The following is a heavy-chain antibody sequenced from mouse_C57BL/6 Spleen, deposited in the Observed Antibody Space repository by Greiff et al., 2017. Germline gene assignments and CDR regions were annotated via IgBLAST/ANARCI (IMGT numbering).Heavy chain of an antibody. CDR1: GYTFTTYP. V-gene: IGHV1-47*01. CDR2: FHPYNDDT. D-gene: IGHD2-4*01. Sequence: VQLQQSGAELVKPGASVKMSCKASGYTFTTYPIEWMKQNHGKSLEWIGNFHPYNDDTKYSEKFKGKATLTVEKSSHTVYLELSRLTSDGSTVYYSAREGDYDGAWFAYWGQGTLVTVSA. J-gene: IGHJ3*01. CDR3: AREGDYDGAWFAY.